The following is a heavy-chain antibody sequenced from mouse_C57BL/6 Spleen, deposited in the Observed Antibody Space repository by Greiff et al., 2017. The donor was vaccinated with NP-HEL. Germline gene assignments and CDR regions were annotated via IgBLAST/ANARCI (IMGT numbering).Heavy chain of an antibody. Sequence: EVKLQESGPGLVKPSQSLSLTCSVTGYSITSGYYWNWIRQFPGNKLEWMGYISYDGSNNYNPSLKNRISITRDTSKNQFFLKLNSVTTEDTATYYCASRYDYAWFAYWGQGTLVTVSA. D-gene: IGHD2-4*01. V-gene: IGHV3-6*01. CDR1: GYSITSGYY. J-gene: IGHJ3*01. CDR3: ASRYDYAWFAY. CDR2: ISYDGSN.